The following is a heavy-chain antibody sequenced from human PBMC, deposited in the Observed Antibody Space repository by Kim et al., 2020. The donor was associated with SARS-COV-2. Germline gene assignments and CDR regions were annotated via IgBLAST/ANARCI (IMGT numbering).Heavy chain of an antibody. J-gene: IGHJ6*02. CDR2: INPSGGST. Sequence: ASVKVSCKASGYTFTSYYMHWVRQAPGQGLEWMGIINPSGGSTSYAQKFQGRVTMTRDTSTSTVYMELSSLRSEDTAVYYCARDPRGQLWLASGYYYGMDVWGQGTTVTVSS. CDR3: ARDPRGQLWLASGYYYGMDV. D-gene: IGHD5-18*01. CDR1: GYTFTSYY. V-gene: IGHV1-46*01.